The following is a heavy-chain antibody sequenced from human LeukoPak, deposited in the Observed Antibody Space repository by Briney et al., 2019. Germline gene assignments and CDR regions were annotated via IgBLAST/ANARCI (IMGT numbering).Heavy chain of an antibody. CDR2: IYSGGST. CDR3: ARDTTRTPYYYYGMDV. D-gene: IGHD1-26*01. J-gene: IGHJ6*02. CDR1: GFTVSSNY. Sequence: PGGSLRLSCAASGFTVSSNYMSWVRQAPGKGLEWVSVIYSGGSTYYADSVKGRFTISRDNSKNTLYLQMNSLRAEDTAVYYCARDTTRTPYYYYGMDVWGQGTTVTVSS. V-gene: IGHV3-66*01.